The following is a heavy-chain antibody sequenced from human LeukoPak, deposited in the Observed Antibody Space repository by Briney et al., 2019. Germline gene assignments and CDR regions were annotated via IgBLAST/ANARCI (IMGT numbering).Heavy chain of an antibody. Sequence: GGSLRLSCAGSGFTFSRYWLTWVRQAPGKGLEWVANINQDGSEKYYVDSVKGRFTISRDNAKNSLSLQMNGLRGEDTAVYDCARDETWGQGTLVTVSS. V-gene: IGHV3-7*01. CDR3: ARDET. CDR1: GFTFSRYW. CDR2: INQDGSEK. J-gene: IGHJ4*02.